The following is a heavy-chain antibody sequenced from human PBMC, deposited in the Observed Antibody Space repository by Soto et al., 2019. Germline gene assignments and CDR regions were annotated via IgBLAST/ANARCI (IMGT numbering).Heavy chain of an antibody. CDR2: ISAYNGNT. D-gene: IGHD6-19*01. V-gene: IGHV1-18*01. J-gene: IGHJ4*02. Sequence: ASVKVSCKASGYTFTSYGISWVRQAPGQGFEWMGWISAYNGNTNYAQKLQGRVTMTTDTSTSTAYMELRSLRSDDTAVYYCASKSWSYGSGWDSWGQGTLVTVSS. CDR3: ASKSWSYGSGWDS. CDR1: GYTFTSYG.